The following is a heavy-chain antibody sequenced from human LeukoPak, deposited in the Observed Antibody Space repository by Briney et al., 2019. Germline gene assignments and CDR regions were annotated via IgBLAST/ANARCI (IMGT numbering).Heavy chain of an antibody. CDR1: GFTFSSYA. V-gene: IGHV3-23*01. CDR2: ISGSGGST. Sequence: PGGSLRLSCAASGFTFSSYAMSWVRQAPGRGLEWVSAISGSGGSTYYADSVKGRFTISRDNSKNTLYLQMNSLRAEDTAVYYCAKSSGYDLEVSAYWGQGTLVTVSS. J-gene: IGHJ4*02. CDR3: AKSSGYDLEVSAY. D-gene: IGHD5-12*01.